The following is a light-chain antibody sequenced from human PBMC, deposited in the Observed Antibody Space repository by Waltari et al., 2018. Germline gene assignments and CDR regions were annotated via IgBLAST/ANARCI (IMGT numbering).Light chain of an antibody. Sequence: QSVLTQPPSVSAAPGQMVSISCSGSSSNIWINSVSWYQKLPETAPKLLIYENFQRPSGIPHRFYGSKSGTSATLDITGLQTGDEGDYYCATWDSSLSAGVFGTGTKVTVL. V-gene: IGLV1-51*01. J-gene: IGLJ1*01. CDR3: ATWDSSLSAGV. CDR1: SSNIWINS. CDR2: ENF.